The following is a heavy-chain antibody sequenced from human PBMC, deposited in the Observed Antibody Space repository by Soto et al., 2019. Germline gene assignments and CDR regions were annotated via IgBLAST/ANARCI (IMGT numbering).Heavy chain of an antibody. Sequence: QVQLVQSGAEVKKPGSSVKVSCKTSGGPFNNHAINWVRQAPGQGLEWVGLVIPTLGTADYAQKFQGRVTMTADEVTNTASMELSSLRSDDTGVYYCASDYGEIDAFDIWGQWTSVSVSS. CDR2: VIPTLGTA. V-gene: IGHV1-69*01. D-gene: IGHD4-17*01. J-gene: IGHJ3*02. CDR3: ASDYGEIDAFDI. CDR1: GGPFNNHA.